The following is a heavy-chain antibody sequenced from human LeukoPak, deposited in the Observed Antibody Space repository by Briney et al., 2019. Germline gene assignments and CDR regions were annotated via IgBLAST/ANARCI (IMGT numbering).Heavy chain of an antibody. J-gene: IGHJ4*02. D-gene: IGHD3-16*01. CDR1: GYTFTSYY. Sequence: ASVKVSCKASGYTFTSYYMHWVRQAPGQGLEWMGIIQPSGGSTSNAQKFRGRVTMTWDTSTSTVYMELSSLRSEDTAVYYCVREEEGGTFDYWGQGTLVIVSS. V-gene: IGHV1-46*01. CDR2: IQPSGGST. CDR3: VREEEGGTFDY.